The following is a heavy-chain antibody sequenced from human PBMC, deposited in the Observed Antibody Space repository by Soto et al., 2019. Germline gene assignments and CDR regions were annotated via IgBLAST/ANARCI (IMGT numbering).Heavy chain of an antibody. CDR2: IYTGGST. CDR3: ARESYDSSGGYYQYYFDY. Sequence: PGGSLRLSCAASGFTVSSNYMSWVRQAPGKGLEWVSVIYTGGSTDYADSVEGRFTISRDNTKNTLYLQMNSLRAEDTAVYYCARESYDSSGGYYQYYFDYWGQGTLVTVSS. J-gene: IGHJ4*02. D-gene: IGHD3-22*01. V-gene: IGHV3-53*01. CDR1: GFTVSSNY.